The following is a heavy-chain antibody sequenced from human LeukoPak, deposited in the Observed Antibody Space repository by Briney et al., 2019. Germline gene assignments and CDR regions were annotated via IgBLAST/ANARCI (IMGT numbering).Heavy chain of an antibody. J-gene: IGHJ4*02. Sequence: GGSLRLSCAASGFTFSSYAMRWVRQAPGKGLEYVSTISSTGVSTYYANSVKGRFTISRDNSKNTLYLQMDSLRVEDMAVYYCARRLTGYNSGYDYWGQGTLVTVSS. V-gene: IGHV3-64*01. D-gene: IGHD6-19*01. CDR1: GFTFSSYA. CDR2: ISSTGVST. CDR3: ARRLTGYNSGYDY.